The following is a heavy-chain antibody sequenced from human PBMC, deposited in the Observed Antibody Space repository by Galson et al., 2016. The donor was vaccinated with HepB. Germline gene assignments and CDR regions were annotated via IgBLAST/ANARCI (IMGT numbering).Heavy chain of an antibody. Sequence: ETLSLTCTVSGESLSGYFWSWIRQPPGKGLEWIGEVDHRGTTNYDPSPESRVTISADTSKNNFSLNLSSVTAADTAVYFCARDGLPGFGSFFDYWGHGALVTVSS. V-gene: IGHV4-34*01. CDR1: GESLSGYF. CDR2: VDHRGTT. CDR3: ARDGLPGFGSFFDY. D-gene: IGHD3-10*01. J-gene: IGHJ4*01.